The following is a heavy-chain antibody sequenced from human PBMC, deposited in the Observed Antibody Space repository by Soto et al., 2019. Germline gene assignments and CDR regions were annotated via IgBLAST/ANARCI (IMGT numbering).Heavy chain of an antibody. CDR3: ARCSPSSGWGFDY. V-gene: IGHV4-31*03. CDR1: GGSISSGGYY. D-gene: IGHD6-19*01. CDR2: IYYSGST. Sequence: SETLSLTCTVSGGSISSGGYYWSWIRQHPGKGLEWIGYIYYSGSTYYNPSLKSRVTISVDTSKNQFSLKLSSVTAADTAVYYCARCSPSSGWGFDYWGQGTLVTVSS. J-gene: IGHJ4*02.